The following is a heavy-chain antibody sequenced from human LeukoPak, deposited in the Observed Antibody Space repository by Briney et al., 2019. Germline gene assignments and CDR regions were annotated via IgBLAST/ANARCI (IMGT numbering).Heavy chain of an antibody. D-gene: IGHD2-2*01. V-gene: IGHV4-59*08. J-gene: IGHJ6*02. Sequence: SETLSLTCTVSGGSISSYYWSWIRQPPGKGLEWIGYIYYSGSTNYNPSLKSRVTISVDTSKNQFSLKLSSVTAADTAVYYCARLSVVVPAAMRSYYYYYGMDVWGQGTTVTVSS. CDR3: ARLSVVVPAAMRSYYYYYGMDV. CDR2: IYYSGST. CDR1: GGSISSYY.